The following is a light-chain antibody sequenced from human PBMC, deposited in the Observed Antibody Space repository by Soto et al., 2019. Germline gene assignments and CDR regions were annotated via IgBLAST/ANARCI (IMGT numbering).Light chain of an antibody. CDR1: SSDVGGYNY. Sequence: QSVLTQPASVSGSPGQSITISCTGTSSDVGGYNYVSWYQQHPGKAPKLMIYEVSNRPSGISNRFSGSKSGNTASLTISGLQAEDEADYYCRSYTSSNFWVFGEGTQLTVL. CDR3: RSYTSSNFWV. V-gene: IGLV2-14*01. CDR2: EVS. J-gene: IGLJ3*02.